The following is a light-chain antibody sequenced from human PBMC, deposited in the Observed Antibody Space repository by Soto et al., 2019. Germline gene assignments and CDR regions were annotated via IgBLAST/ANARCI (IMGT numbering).Light chain of an antibody. J-gene: IGKJ5*01. Sequence: EIVMTQSPVTLSVSQAERATLSCRVGQNIHTNLAWYQQKPGQAPRLLFYGASTGATGLPARFSGSGSGTEFTLTINSLQAEDCAVYYCQQDYNRPRTFGQVTRLEVK. CDR3: QQDYNRPRT. CDR1: QNIHTN. V-gene: IGKV3-15*01. CDR2: GAS.